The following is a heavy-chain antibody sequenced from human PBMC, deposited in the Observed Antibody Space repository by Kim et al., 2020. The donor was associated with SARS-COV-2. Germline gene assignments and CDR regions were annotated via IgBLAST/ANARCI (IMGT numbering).Heavy chain of an antibody. V-gene: IGHV3-21*01. Sequence: GGSLRLSCAASGFTFSGYTMNWVRQAPRKGLVWVSSISSRTSYIYYADSVKGRFTISRDNAKNSLYLQMNSLRVEDTAVYYCARVYCSGGSCYGSDFGGQGTLVSVSS. J-gene: IGHJ4*02. CDR2: ISSRTSYI. CDR1: GFTFSGYT. D-gene: IGHD2-15*01. CDR3: ARVYCSGGSCYGSDF.